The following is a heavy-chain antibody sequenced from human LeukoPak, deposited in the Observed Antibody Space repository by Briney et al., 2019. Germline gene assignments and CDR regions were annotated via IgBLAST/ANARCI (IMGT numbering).Heavy chain of an antibody. CDR1: GFTFSSYG. CDR2: ISGSGDST. CDR3: AKAGAVVVVAAKYFDY. Sequence: GGSLRLSCAASGFTFSSYGMSWVRQAPGKGLEWVSAISGSGDSTYYADSMKGRFTISRDNSKNTLYLQMNSLRAEDTAVYYCAKAGAVVVVAAKYFDYWGQGTLVTVSS. J-gene: IGHJ4*02. V-gene: IGHV3-23*01. D-gene: IGHD2-15*01.